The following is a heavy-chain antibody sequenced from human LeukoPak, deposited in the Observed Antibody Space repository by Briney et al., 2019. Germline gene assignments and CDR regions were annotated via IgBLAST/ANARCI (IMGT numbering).Heavy chain of an antibody. J-gene: IGHJ4*02. CDR2: IYHSGST. V-gene: IGHV4-38-2*02. CDR3: AREDLYDSDDY. D-gene: IGHD3-22*01. Sequence: SPSETLSLTCTVSGYSISSGYYWGWIRQPPGKGLEWIGSIYHSGSTYYNPSLKSRVTISVDTSKNQFSLKLSSVTAADTAVYYCAREDLYDSDDYWGQGTLVTVSS. CDR1: GYSISSGYY.